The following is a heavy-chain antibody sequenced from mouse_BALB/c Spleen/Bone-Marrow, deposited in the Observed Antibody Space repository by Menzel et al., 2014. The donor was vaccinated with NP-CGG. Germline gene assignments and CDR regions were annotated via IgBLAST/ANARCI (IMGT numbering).Heavy chain of an antibody. V-gene: IGHV1-31*01. D-gene: IGHD2-14*01. J-gene: IGHJ4*01. Sequence: VQLQQSGPELVKPGASVKISCKASGYSFTGYXIHWVKQSHVXXLEWIGRINPYNGAADYNQNFKDKATLTVDKSSSTAYMELHSLTSEDSAVYYCTKNYRYDGALDYWGQGTSVTVSS. CDR1: GYSFTGYX. CDR2: INPYNGAA. CDR3: TKNYRYDGALDY.